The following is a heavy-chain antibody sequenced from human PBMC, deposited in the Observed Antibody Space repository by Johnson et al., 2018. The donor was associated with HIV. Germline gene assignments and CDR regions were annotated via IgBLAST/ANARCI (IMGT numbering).Heavy chain of an antibody. V-gene: IGHV3-30*02. Sequence: QVQLVESGGGVVQPGGSLRLSCAASGFTFSSYGMHWVRQAPGKGLEWVAFIRYDGSNKYYADSVKGRFSISRDNSKSTLYLQMTSLRAEDTAVYYCARGIPAATRGYAFDIWGQGTVVTVSS. J-gene: IGHJ3*02. CDR3: ARGIPAATRGYAFDI. D-gene: IGHD2-2*01. CDR2: IRYDGSNK. CDR1: GFTFSSYG.